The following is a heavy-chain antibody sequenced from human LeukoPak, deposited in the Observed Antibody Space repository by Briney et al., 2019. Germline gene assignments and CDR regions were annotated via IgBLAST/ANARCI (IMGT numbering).Heavy chain of an antibody. Sequence: SQTLSLTYTVSCGSISRGGYYWSWLRQHPGKGLEWFGYIYYSGSTYYTPPLKSRVPQSVDTSKDQFSLKLSSVTAADTAVYYLARTLWFGELSTNNWFDPWGQGTLVTVSS. CDR1: CGSISRGGYY. D-gene: IGHD3-10*01. CDR3: ARTLWFGELSTNNWFDP. V-gene: IGHV4-31*03. J-gene: IGHJ5*02. CDR2: IYYSGST.